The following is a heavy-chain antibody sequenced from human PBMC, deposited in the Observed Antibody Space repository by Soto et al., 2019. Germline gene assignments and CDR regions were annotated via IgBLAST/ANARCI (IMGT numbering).Heavy chain of an antibody. J-gene: IGHJ4*02. V-gene: IGHV4-59*01. CDR2: IYYSGST. CDR1: GGSISSYY. CDR3: ARGTIVATTDFDY. Sequence: SETLSLTCTVSGGSISSYYWSWIRQPPGEGLEWIGYIYYSGSTNYNPSLKSRVTISVDTSKNQFSLKLSSVTAADTAVYYCARGTIVATTDFDYWGQGTLVTVSS. D-gene: IGHD5-12*01.